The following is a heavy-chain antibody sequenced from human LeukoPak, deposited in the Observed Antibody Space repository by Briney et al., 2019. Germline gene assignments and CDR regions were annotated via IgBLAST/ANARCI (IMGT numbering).Heavy chain of an antibody. D-gene: IGHD1-26*01. Sequence: ASVKISCKTFGYTFSGYYMQWVRQAPGQGLAWMGWINPNSGGTNYAQKFQGRVTMTRDTSISTAYMELSRLRSDDTAVYYCARVGLIVGATDFDYWGQGTLVTVSS. V-gene: IGHV1-2*02. CDR3: ARVGLIVGATDFDY. J-gene: IGHJ4*02. CDR1: GYTFSGYY. CDR2: INPNSGGT.